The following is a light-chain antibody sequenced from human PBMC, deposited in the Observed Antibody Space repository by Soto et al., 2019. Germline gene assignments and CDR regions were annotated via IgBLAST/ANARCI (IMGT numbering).Light chain of an antibody. J-gene: IGLJ2*01. Sequence: QSALTQPASVSGSPGQAITISCAGTMRDVGAYNIVSWYQQHPGRAPQLLIYEVRNRPSGISFRFSGSKSGNTASLTISGLQAEDEAEYYCSSYTSKSSLIFGGGTKVTVL. V-gene: IGLV2-14*01. CDR1: MRDVGAYNI. CDR2: EVR. CDR3: SSYTSKSSLI.